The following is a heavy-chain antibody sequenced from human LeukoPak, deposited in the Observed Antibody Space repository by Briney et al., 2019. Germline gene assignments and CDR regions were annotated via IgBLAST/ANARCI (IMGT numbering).Heavy chain of an antibody. CDR3: ARASGYWSSTSCHDAFDI. CDR1: GGTFSSYA. Sequence: SVKVSCKASGGTFSSYAISWVRQAPGQGLEWMGRIIPIFGIANYAQKFQGRVTITADKSTSTAYMELSSLRSEDTAVYYCARASGYWSSTSCHDAFDIWGQGTMVTVSS. CDR2: IIPIFGIA. V-gene: IGHV1-69*04. J-gene: IGHJ3*02. D-gene: IGHD2-2*03.